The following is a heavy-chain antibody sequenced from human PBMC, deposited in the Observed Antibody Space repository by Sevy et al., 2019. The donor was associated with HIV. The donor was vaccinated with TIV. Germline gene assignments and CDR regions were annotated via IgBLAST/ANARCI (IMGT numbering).Heavy chain of an antibody. CDR1: GGSFSGYY. J-gene: IGHJ4*02. V-gene: IGHV4-34*01. CDR2: INHSGST. D-gene: IGHD6-6*01. Sequence: SETLSLTCAVYGGSFSGYYWSWIRQPPGKGLEWIGEINHSGSTNYNPSLKSRVTISVDTSKNQFSLKLSSVTAADTAVYYCARFRVAARNFDYWGQGTLVTVSS. CDR3: ARFRVAARNFDY.